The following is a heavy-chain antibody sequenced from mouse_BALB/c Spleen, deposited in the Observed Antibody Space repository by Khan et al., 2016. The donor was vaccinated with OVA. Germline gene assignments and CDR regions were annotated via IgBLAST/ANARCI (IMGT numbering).Heavy chain of an antibody. CDR1: GFNIKDYY. D-gene: IGHD2-3*01. Sequence: VQLQQSGSELVRPGALVKLSYKASGFNIKDYYMHWVKQRPEQGLEWIGWIDPENGHPIYDPKFQGKAIITADTSSNTAYLQLSSLTSEDTAVYYCPVSMLRYFVFWDQGTTLTVSS. J-gene: IGHJ2*01. CDR2: IDPENGHP. CDR3: PVSMLRYFVF. V-gene: IGHV14-1*02.